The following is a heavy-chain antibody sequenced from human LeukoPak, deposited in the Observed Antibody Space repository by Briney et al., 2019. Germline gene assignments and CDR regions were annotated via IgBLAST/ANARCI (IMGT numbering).Heavy chain of an antibody. D-gene: IGHD1-14*01. V-gene: IGHV3-33*01. CDR1: GFTFNNYA. CDR2: IWYDGSNK. J-gene: IGHJ5*02. Sequence: GRTLRLSCAASGFTFNNYAMHWVRQAPGKRLEWVTTIWYDGSNKYYGDSVKGRFTISRDNSKSTLYLQMNSLRAEDTAVYYCARDKGNHPYNWFDPWGQGTLVTVSS. CDR3: ARDKGNHPYNWFDP.